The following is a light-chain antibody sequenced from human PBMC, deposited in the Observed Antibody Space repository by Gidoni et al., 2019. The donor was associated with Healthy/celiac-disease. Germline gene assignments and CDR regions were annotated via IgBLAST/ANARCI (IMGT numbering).Light chain of an antibody. CDR3: QQYYSTPLT. CDR2: WAS. V-gene: IGKV4-1*01. CDR1: QSVLYSSNNKNY. J-gene: IGKJ4*01. Sequence: DIVMTQSPDSLAVSLGERATINCKSSQSVLYSSNNKNYLAWYQQKPGQPPKLLIHWASTRESGVPDRFSGSGSGTDFTLTISSLQAEDVAVYYCQQYYSTPLTFGGRTKVEIK.